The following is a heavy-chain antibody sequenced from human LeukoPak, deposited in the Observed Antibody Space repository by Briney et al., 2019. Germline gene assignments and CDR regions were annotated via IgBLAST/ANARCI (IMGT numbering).Heavy chain of an antibody. D-gene: IGHD1-26*01. CDR3: ARRELLGLDWYFDL. CDR1: GYTFTSYG. J-gene: IGHJ2*01. CDR2: ISAYNGNT. Sequence: ASVKVSCKASGYTFTSYGISWVRQAPGRGLEWMGWISAYNGNTNYAQKLQGRVTMTTDTSTSTAYMELRSLRSDDTAVYYCARRELLGLDWYFDLWGRGTLVTVSS. V-gene: IGHV1-18*01.